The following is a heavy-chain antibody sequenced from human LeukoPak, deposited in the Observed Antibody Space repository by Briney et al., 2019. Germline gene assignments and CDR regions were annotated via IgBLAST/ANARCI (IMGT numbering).Heavy chain of an antibody. V-gene: IGHV1-3*01. D-gene: IGHD2-2*01. CDR1: GYTFTSYA. CDR3: ARGGNSFQTVVPALYYFDY. Sequence: GASVKVSCKASGYTFTSYAMHWVRQAPGQRLEWMGWINAGNGNTKYSQKFQGRVTITRDTSASTAYMELSSLRSEDTAVYYCARGGNSFQTVVPALYYFDYWGQGTLVTVSS. CDR2: INAGNGNT. J-gene: IGHJ4*02.